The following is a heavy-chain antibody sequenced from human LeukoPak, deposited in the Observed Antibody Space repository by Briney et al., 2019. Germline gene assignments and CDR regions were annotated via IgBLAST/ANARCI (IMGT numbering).Heavy chain of an antibody. Sequence: GGSLRLSCAASGFTFSNAWMTWVRQAQGKGLEWVGRIKTKGEGGTVDYAAPVKGRFTISRDDSKNTLYLQMNSLKTEDTAIYYCMSDLDNWGQGTPVTASS. CDR3: MSDLDN. V-gene: IGHV3-15*01. CDR2: IKTKGEGGTV. J-gene: IGHJ4*02. CDR1: GFTFSNAW.